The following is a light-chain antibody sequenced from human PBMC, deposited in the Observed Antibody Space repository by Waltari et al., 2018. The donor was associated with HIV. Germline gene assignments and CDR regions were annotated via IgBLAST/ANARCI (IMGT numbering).Light chain of an antibody. Sequence: QSALTQPASVSGSPGQSLTISCTGTSSDVGGYTYVSWYQQHPGKAPKLMIYDVSTRPSGVSNRFSGSKSGNTASLTISGLQAEDEADYYCSSYTSSAGVFGGGTKLTVL. V-gene: IGLV2-14*03. CDR2: DVS. J-gene: IGLJ3*02. CDR3: SSYTSSAGV. CDR1: SSDVGGYTY.